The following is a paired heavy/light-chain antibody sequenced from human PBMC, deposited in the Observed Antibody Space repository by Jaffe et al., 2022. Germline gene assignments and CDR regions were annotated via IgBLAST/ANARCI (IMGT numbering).Heavy chain of an antibody. Sequence: QVQLVESGGGVVQPGGSLRLSCAASGFTFSGYGIHWVRQAPGKGLEWVALVRYDGNNKYYGDSVKGRFTISRDNSKNTLYLQMNSLRAEDTAVYYCARAWTFRTDYYIDYWGQGTLVTVSS. CDR1: GFTFSGYG. V-gene: IGHV3-30*02. D-gene: IGHD3-16*01. CDR3: ARAWTFRTDYYIDY. J-gene: IGHJ4*02. CDR2: VRYDGNNK.
Light chain of an antibody. CDR3: QQRGNWVYT. V-gene: IGKV3-11*01. J-gene: IGKJ2*01. CDR1: QSISNY. CDR2: DAS. Sequence: EIVLTQSPATLSLSPGERATLSCRASQSISNYLAWYQQKPGQAPRLLIYDASNRATGIPARFSGSGSGTDFTLTISSLEPEDFAVYYCQQRGNWVYTFGQGTKLEIK.